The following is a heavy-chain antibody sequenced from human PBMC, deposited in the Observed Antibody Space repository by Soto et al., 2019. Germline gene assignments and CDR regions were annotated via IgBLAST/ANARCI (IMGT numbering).Heavy chain of an antibody. V-gene: IGHV4-34*01. CDR3: ARGIGYCSSINCYSSRRLRFDS. CDR1: GGSFSGYY. Sequence: QVQLQQWGAGLLKPSETLSLTCAVYGGSFSGYYWTWIRQSPEKGLEWIGEVNHSGTTYYNPSLQTRVNISVHTPKNQFSLKMSSVTAADTAVYYCARGIGYCSSINCYSSRRLRFDSWGQGTLVTVSS. D-gene: IGHD2-2*01. J-gene: IGHJ4*02. CDR2: VNHSGTT.